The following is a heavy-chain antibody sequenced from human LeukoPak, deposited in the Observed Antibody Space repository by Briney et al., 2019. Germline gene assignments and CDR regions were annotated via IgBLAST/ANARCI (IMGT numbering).Heavy chain of an antibody. CDR3: ARLEDGSGWYGNYYYGMDV. V-gene: IGHV4-61*02. J-gene: IGHJ6*02. D-gene: IGHD6-19*01. CDR1: GDSLSRGSYY. Sequence: PSETLSLTCSVSGDSLSRGSYYWNWIWQPTGKGLEWIGRISASGNTNYNPSLKSRVTLSVDASKKQFSLKLSSVTAADTAVYYCARLEDGSGWYGNYYYGMDVWGQGTTVTVSS. CDR2: ISASGNT.